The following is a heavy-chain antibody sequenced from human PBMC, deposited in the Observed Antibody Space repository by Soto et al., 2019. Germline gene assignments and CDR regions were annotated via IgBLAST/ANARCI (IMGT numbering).Heavy chain of an antibody. CDR2: MNPNSGNT. V-gene: IGHV1-8*01. D-gene: IGHD3-10*01. CDR3: ARGYYGSGSYYYYGMDV. Sequence: QVQLVQSGAEVKKPGASVKVSCKASGYTFTSYDINWVRQATGQGLEWMGWMNPNSGNTGYAQKFQGRVTMTRNTCISTAYMELSSLRSEDTAVYYCARGYYGSGSYYYYGMDVWGQGTTVTVSS. CDR1: GYTFTSYD. J-gene: IGHJ6*02.